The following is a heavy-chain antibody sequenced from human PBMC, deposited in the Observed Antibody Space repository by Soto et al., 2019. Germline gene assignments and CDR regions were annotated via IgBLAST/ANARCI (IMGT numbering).Heavy chain of an antibody. D-gene: IGHD3-10*01. J-gene: IGHJ4*02. CDR2: ISGSGGST. V-gene: IGHV3-23*01. CDR1: GFTFSSYA. CDR3: AKGMVRGED. Sequence: EVQLLESGGGLVQPGGSLRLSCAASGFTFSSYAMSWVRQAPGKGLEWVAAISGSGGSTYYADSVKGRFTTSRDNSKNTLYLQMNSLGAADTAVYYCAKGMVRGEDWGQGTLVTVSS.